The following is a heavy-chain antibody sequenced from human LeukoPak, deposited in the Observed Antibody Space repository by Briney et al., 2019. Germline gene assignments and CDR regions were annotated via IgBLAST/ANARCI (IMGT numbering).Heavy chain of an antibody. V-gene: IGHV1-46*01. CDR3: ARESWLQLKGYFDY. D-gene: IGHD5-24*01. CDR1: GYTFTSYY. J-gene: IGHJ4*02. Sequence: GASVKVSCKASGYTFTSYYMHWVRQAPGQGLEWMGIINPSGGSTSYAQKFQGRVTITTDESTSTAYMELSSLRSEDTAVYYCARESWLQLKGYFDYWGQGTLVTVSS. CDR2: INPSGGST.